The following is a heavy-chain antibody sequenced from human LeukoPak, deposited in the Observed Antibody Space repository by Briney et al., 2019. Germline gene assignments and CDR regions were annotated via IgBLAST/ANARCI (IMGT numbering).Heavy chain of an antibody. J-gene: IGHJ4*02. CDR3: ARGLEMATITSLGY. V-gene: IGHV1-8*01. Sequence: APMKVSCKASGYTFTSYDINWVRQATGQGLERMGWMNPNSGNTGYAQKFQGRVTMTWNTSISTAYMELSSLRSEDTAVYYCARGLEMATITSLGYWGQGTLVTVSS. CDR2: MNPNSGNT. D-gene: IGHD5-24*01. CDR1: GYTFTSYD.